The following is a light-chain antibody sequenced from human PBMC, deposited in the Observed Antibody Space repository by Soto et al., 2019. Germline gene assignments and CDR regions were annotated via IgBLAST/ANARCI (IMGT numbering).Light chain of an antibody. J-gene: IGKJ1*01. CDR3: QQYGSSIQT. Sequence: EIVLTQSPATLSLSPGERATLSCRASQSLSRHLAWYQHKPGQAPRLLIYDASNRATGIPARFSGSRSGTDFTLTIRRLEPEDFAVYYCQQYGSSIQTFGQGTKVDIK. CDR2: DAS. V-gene: IGKV3-11*01. CDR1: QSLSRH.